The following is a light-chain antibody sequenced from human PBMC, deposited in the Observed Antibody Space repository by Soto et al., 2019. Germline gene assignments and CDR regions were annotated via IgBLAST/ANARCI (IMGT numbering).Light chain of an antibody. CDR2: EVS. V-gene: IGLV2-14*01. Sequence: QSVLTQPASVSGSTGQSITISCTGTSSDVGGYNYVSCYQQHPGKAPKLMIYEVSNRPSGVSNRFSGSKSGNTASLTISGLQAEDEADYYCSSYTSSSTQVFGTGTKGTVL. J-gene: IGLJ1*01. CDR3: SSYTSSSTQV. CDR1: SSDVGGYNY.